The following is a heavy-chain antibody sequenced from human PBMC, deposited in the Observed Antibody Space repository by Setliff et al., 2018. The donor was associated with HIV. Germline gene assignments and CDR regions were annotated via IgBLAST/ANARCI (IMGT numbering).Heavy chain of an antibody. J-gene: IGHJ6*03. D-gene: IGHD6-13*01. CDR2: IRSEAYGGTT. V-gene: IGHV3-49*04. CDR3: TRASSWYYYMDV. CDR1: GLTFGDYA. Sequence: GGSLRLSCTPSGLTFGDYALSWVRQAPGKGLEWVGFIRSEAYGGTTEYAASAKGRFTISRDDSKSIAHLQMNRLKIEDTGVYYCTRASSWYYYMDVWGKGTTVTVSS.